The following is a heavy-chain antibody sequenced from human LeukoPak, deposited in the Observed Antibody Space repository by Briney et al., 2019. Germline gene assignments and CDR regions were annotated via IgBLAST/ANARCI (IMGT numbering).Heavy chain of an antibody. V-gene: IGHV3-23*01. J-gene: IGHJ5*02. CDR3: ARGLAAGRSSWFDP. Sequence: GGSLRLSCAASGFTFSSYAMSWVRQAPGKRLEWVSAISGSGGSTYYADSVKGRFTISRDNSKNTLYLQMNSLRAEDTAVYYCARGLAAGRSSWFDPWGQGTLVTVSS. CDR2: ISGSGGST. CDR1: GFTFSSYA. D-gene: IGHD6-13*01.